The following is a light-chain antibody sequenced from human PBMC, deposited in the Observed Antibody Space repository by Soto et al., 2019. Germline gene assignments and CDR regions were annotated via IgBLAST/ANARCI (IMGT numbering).Light chain of an antibody. CDR3: AAWDDSRSGPV. V-gene: IGLV2-23*01. Sequence: QSALTQPASVSGSPGQSIIISCTGISRRVDSYDFVSWYQQHPGKAPKLIIYEGTQRPSGVSNRFSGSKSDNAASLTISGLQDEDEADYYCAAWDDSRSGPVFGGGTKLTVL. J-gene: IGLJ3*02. CDR1: SRRVDSYDF. CDR2: EGT.